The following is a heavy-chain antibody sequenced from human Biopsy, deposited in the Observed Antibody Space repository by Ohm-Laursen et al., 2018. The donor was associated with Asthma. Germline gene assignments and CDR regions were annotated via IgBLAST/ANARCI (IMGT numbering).Heavy chain of an antibody. Sequence: GASVKVSCKASGYTFIGYHIHWVRQAPGQGLEWMGRINPNSGGTNCAQKFQGRVTMTTDTSISTAYMELSRLRSEDTAVYYCASLFLQGFDPWGQGTPVTVSS. V-gene: IGHV1-2*06. CDR1: GYTFIGYH. J-gene: IGHJ5*02. CDR2: INPNSGGT. D-gene: IGHD3-3*01. CDR3: ASLFLQGFDP.